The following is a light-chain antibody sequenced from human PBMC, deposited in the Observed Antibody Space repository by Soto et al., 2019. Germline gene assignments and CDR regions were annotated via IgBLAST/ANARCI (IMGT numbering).Light chain of an antibody. CDR1: KGISSY. J-gene: IGKJ1*01. V-gene: IGKV1-9*01. CDR3: QQLNSYPWT. CDR2: AAS. Sequence: DIQLTQSPSFLSASVGDRVTITCRASKGISSYLAWYQQKPGKAPKLLIYAASTLQSGVPSRFSGSGSGTEFTLTSSSLQPEDFGTYYCQQLNSYPWTFGQGTKVEIK.